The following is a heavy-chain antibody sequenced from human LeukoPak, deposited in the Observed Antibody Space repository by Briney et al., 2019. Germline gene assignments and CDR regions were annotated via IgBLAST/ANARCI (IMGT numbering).Heavy chain of an antibody. CDR2: MYTSGST. CDR3: ARANYDFWSGYYTDDFYFDY. CDR1: GGSISSDS. Sequence: SETLSLTCTVSGGSISSDSWSWIRQPAGKGLEWIGRMYTSGSTNYNPSVKSRVTMSVDTSKNQFSLKLSSVTAADTAVYYCARANYDFWSGYYTDDFYFDYWGQGTLVTVSS. D-gene: IGHD3-3*01. V-gene: IGHV4-4*07. J-gene: IGHJ4*02.